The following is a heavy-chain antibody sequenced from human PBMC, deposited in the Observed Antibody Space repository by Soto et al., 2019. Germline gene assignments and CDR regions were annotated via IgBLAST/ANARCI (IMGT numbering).Heavy chain of an antibody. CDR1: GGSISSYY. Sequence: PSETLSLTCTVSGGSISSYYWSWIRQPPGKGLEWIGYTYYSGGTLYNPSLRSRVSISVDMSKNELSLKLSSVTAADTAVYYCARTEYRSHLAWFDPWGQGTLVTVSS. CDR3: ARTEYRSHLAWFDP. D-gene: IGHD2-2*02. CDR2: TYYSGGT. V-gene: IGHV4-59*01. J-gene: IGHJ5*02.